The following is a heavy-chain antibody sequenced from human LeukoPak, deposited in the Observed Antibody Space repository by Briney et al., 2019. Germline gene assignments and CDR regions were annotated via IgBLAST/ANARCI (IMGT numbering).Heavy chain of an antibody. Sequence: GGSLRLSCAASGFTFSRYAMSWVRQAPGKGLEGVSATGSTGVSTFYADSVKGRFTVSRDNSKNTLSLQMNSLRAEDTAVYYCAKDPGVVPAHYFDYWGQGILVTVSS. D-gene: IGHD2-2*01. CDR1: GFTFSRYA. CDR3: AKDPGVVPAHYFDY. J-gene: IGHJ4*02. V-gene: IGHV3-23*01. CDR2: TGSTGVST.